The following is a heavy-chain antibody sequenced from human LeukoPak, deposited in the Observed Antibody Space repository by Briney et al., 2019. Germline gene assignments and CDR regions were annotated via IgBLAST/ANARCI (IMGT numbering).Heavy chain of an antibody. CDR3: ARESQAGTTYYYYYGMDV. CDR2: ISDSGSTI. D-gene: IGHD6-19*01. J-gene: IGHJ6*02. CDR1: GVTFSDYY. Sequence: PGGSLRLSCAASGVTFSDYYMSWIRQAPGKGLEWVSYISDSGSTIYYADSVKGRFTISRDNAKNSLYLQMNSLRAEDTAVYYCARESQAGTTYYYYYGMDVWGQGTTVTVSS. V-gene: IGHV3-11*01.